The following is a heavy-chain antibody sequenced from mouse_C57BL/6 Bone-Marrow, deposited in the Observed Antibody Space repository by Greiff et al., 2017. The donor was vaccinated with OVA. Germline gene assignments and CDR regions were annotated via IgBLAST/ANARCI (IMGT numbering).Heavy chain of an antibody. D-gene: IGHD1-1*01. CDR2: INYDGSST. CDR3: ARDRHYYYGSSSYFDY. CDR1: GFTFSDYY. V-gene: IGHV5-16*01. J-gene: IGHJ2*01. Sequence: EVNVVESEGGLVQPGSSMKLSCTASGFTFSDYYMAWVRQVPEKGLEWVANINYDGSSTYYLDSLKSRFIISRDNAKNILYLQMSSLKSEDTATYYCARDRHYYYGSSSYFDYWGQGTTLTVSS.